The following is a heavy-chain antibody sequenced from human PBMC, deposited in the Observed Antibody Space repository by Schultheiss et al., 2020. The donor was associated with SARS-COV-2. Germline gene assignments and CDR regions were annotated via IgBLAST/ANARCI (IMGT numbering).Heavy chain of an antibody. CDR3: AREVGGWWFDP. V-gene: IGHV4-38-2*02. D-gene: IGHD3-16*01. CDR1: GYSISSGYY. J-gene: IGHJ5*02. CDR2: IYYSGST. Sequence: SETLSLTCAVSGYSISSGYYWGWIRQPPGKGLEWIGSIYYSGSTYYNPSLKSRVTISVDTSKNQFSLKLSSVTAADTAVYYCAREVGGWWFDPWGQGTLVTVSS.